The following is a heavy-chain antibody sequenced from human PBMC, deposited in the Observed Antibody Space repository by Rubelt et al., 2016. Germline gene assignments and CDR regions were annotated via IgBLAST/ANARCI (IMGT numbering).Heavy chain of an antibody. D-gene: IGHD3-10*01. V-gene: IGHV1-8*02. J-gene: IGHJ6*02. CDR3: ARGVGGWHGL. CDR2: MNPNSGNT. Sequence: QVQLVQSGAEVKKPGASVKVSCKASGYTFTGYYMHWVRQATGQGLEWMGWMNPNSGNTGYAQKFQGRVTMSRNTSMSTAYMELSSLRAEDRAVYERARGVGGWHGLWGREATVTVAS. CDR1: GYTFTGYY.